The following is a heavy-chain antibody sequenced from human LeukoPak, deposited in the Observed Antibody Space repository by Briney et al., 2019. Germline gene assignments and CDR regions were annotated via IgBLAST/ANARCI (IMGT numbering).Heavy chain of an antibody. V-gene: IGHV1-2*02. CDR2: INPNSGGT. J-gene: IGHJ3*02. CDR3: ARFLGVWFGESDGFDI. CDR1: GYTFSGHY. Sequence: ASVKVSCKASGYTFSGHYMHWVRQAPGQGLEWVGWINPNSGGTKFAQKFQGRVTMTRDTSISTAYMELSSLRSEDTAVYYCARFLGVWFGESDGFDIWGQGTMLTVSS. D-gene: IGHD3-10*01.